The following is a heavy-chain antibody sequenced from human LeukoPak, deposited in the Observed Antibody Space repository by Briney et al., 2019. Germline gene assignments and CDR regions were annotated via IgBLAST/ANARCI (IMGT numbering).Heavy chain of an antibody. J-gene: IGHJ4*02. Sequence: SETLSLTCNVSGDSFSNYYWSWIRQPPGRGLEWIGRIYGSGGSNYNPSLKSRVSISVDKSKNRFSLNLTSVTAADQAVYYCAREAETYGSGFYYDQWGQGTLVTVSS. CDR2: IYGSGGS. CDR3: AREAETYGSGFYYDQ. CDR1: GDSFSNYY. V-gene: IGHV4-4*07. D-gene: IGHD4-17*01.